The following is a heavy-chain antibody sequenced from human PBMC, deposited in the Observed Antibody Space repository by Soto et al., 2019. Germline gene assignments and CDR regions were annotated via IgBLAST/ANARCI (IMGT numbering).Heavy chain of an antibody. Sequence: ASVKVSCKASGYSFTDYHIHWVRQAPGQGLEWLGRINPKSGGTSTAQKFQGWVTMTTDTSISTASMELTRLTSDDTAIYYCARDDSTDCSNGVCSFFYNHNMDVWGQGTTVTVSS. J-gene: IGHJ6*02. CDR1: GYSFTDYH. D-gene: IGHD2-8*01. CDR3: ARDDSTDCSNGVCSFFYNHNMDV. CDR2: INPKSGGT. V-gene: IGHV1-2*04.